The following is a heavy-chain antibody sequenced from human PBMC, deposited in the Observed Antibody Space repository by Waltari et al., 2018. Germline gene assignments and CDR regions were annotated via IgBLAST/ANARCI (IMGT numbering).Heavy chain of an antibody. D-gene: IGHD1-26*01. CDR1: GGTFSSYA. CDR3: AIQDGVGGN. CDR2: TSPILGTA. J-gene: IGHJ4*02. V-gene: IGHV1-69*01. Sequence: QVQLVQSGAEVKKPGSSVKVSCKASGGTFSSYAISWVRQAPGQGLEWMGGTSPILGTANYAQKFQGRCTITADASTSTAYMERSSLRAEDTAVYYGAIQDGVGGNWGQGTLVTVSS.